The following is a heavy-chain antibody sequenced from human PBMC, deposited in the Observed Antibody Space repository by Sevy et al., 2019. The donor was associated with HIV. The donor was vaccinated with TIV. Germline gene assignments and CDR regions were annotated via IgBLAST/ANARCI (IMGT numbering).Heavy chain of an antibody. CDR2: IYYSGST. CDR1: GGSISSGDYY. J-gene: IGHJ3*02. CDR3: ARFRGMIVVTDLDAFDI. V-gene: IGHV4-30-4*01. D-gene: IGHD3-22*01. Sequence: SETLSLTCTVSGGSISSGDYYWSWIRQPPGKGLEWIGYIYYSGSTYYNPSLKSRVTISVDTSKNQFSLKRSSVTAADTAVYYCARFRGMIVVTDLDAFDIWGQGTMVTVSS.